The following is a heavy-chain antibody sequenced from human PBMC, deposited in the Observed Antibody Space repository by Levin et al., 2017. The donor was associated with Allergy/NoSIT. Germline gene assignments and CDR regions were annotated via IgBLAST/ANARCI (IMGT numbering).Heavy chain of an antibody. V-gene: IGHV3-30-3*01. CDR2: ISYDGSNK. CDR1: GFTFSSYA. J-gene: IGHJ4*02. CDR3: AREFTSQTTIVVVPAKTLLY. D-gene: IGHD2-2*01. Sequence: GGSLRLSCAASGFTFSSYAMHWVRQAPGKGLEWVAVISYDGSNKYYADSVKGRFTISRDNSKNTLYLQMNSLRAEDTAVYYCAREFTSQTTIVVVPAKTLLYWGQGTLVTVSS.